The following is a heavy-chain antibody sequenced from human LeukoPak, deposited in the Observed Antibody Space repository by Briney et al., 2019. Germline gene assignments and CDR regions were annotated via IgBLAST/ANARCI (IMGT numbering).Heavy chain of an antibody. CDR3: TPTRASWSWTH. J-gene: IGHJ1*01. D-gene: IGHD6-13*01. CDR1: GLLFGDYA. CDR2: IRSKPYGGTA. Sequence: GGSLRLSCTASGLLFGDYAMTWVREAPGKGLEWVGFIRSKPYGGTAEYAAAVKGRFTISRDDSKDTLYRQMNSLKTEDTAVHYCTPTRASWSWTHWGQGPLVTVSS. V-gene: IGHV3-49*04.